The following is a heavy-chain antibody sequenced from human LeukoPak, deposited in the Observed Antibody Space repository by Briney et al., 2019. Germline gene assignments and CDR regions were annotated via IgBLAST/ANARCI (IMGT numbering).Heavy chain of an antibody. CDR3: ARGGVYDSSGYYEAFDY. Sequence: SETLSLTCTVSGGSISSHYWSWIRQPAGKGLEWIGYIYYSGSTDYNPSLKSRVTISVDTSRNQFSLKLSSVTAADTAVYYCARGGVYDSSGYYEAFDYWGQGTLVTVSS. V-gene: IGHV4-59*11. CDR2: IYYSGST. D-gene: IGHD3-22*01. CDR1: GGSISSHY. J-gene: IGHJ4*02.